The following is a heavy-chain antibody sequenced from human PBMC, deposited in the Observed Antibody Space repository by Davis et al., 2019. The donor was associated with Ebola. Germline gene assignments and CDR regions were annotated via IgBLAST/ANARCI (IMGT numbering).Heavy chain of an antibody. D-gene: IGHD6-13*01. CDR3: ARASPLAAAGTFDP. CDR1: GYTFTSYG. CDR2: ISAHNGNT. J-gene: IGHJ5*02. V-gene: IGHV1-18*01. Sequence: AASVKVFCKASGYTFTSYGISWVRQAPGQGLEWMGWISAHNGNTNYAQKLQGRVTMTTDTSTSTAYMELRSLRSDDTAVYYCARASPLAAAGTFDPWGQGTLVTVSS.